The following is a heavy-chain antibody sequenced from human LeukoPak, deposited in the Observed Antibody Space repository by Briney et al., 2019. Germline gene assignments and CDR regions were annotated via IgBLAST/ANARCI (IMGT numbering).Heavy chain of an antibody. Sequence: PSETLSLTCSVSGVSISPEFWSWIRQPAEKGLEWIGYIYYSGYTNYNPSLKSRVTISLNTSKNQFSLRLKSVTAADTAVYYCARGGSSSWYYFDYWGQGTLVSVSS. CDR3: ARGGSSSWYYFDY. J-gene: IGHJ4*02. V-gene: IGHV4-59*01. CDR1: GVSISPEF. D-gene: IGHD6-13*01. CDR2: IYYSGYT.